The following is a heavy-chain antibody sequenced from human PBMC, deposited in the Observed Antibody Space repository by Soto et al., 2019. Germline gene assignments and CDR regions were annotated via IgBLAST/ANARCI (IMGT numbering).Heavy chain of an antibody. J-gene: IGHJ4*02. CDR2: IFYSGHL. CDR1: GASFGTYY. Sequence: QVPLQESGPGLVKPSETLSLTCAVSGASFGTYYWSWIRQPPGKGLEWIGFIFYSGHLKYNPSLKGRLTISVAPSKNPVALNLTSLTAADAAVYYWARGGGGYRFDYWGQGTLVTVSS. V-gene: IGHV4-59*01. CDR3: ARGGGGYRFDY. D-gene: IGHD1-26*01.